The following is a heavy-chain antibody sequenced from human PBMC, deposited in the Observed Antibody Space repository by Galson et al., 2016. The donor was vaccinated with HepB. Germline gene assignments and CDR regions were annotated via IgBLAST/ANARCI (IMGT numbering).Heavy chain of an antibody. CDR2: IYYSGNT. CDR3: ARREGVHYSDRSDLADDAFNV. D-gene: IGHD3-22*01. J-gene: IGHJ3*01. Sequence: LSLTCTVSGGSISSGSHYWGWIRQPPGKGLEWIGSIYYSGNTHYNPSLKSRVTISVDTSKNQFSLKLHSVTAADTAVYFCARREGVHYSDRSDLADDAFNVWGQGTMVTVSS. V-gene: IGHV4-39*01. CDR1: GGSISSGSHY.